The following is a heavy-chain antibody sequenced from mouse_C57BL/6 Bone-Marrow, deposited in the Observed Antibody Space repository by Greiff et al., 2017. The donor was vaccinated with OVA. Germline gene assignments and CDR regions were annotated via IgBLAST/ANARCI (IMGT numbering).Heavy chain of an antibody. CDR1: GFTFSDYY. Sequence: EVKLVESEGGLVQPGSSMKLSCTASGFTFSDYYMAWVRQVPEKGLEWVANINYDGSSTYYLDSLKSRFIISRDNAKNILYLQMSSLKSEDTATYYCARKDYGSYWYFDVWGTGTTVTVSS. D-gene: IGHD1-1*01. J-gene: IGHJ1*03. V-gene: IGHV5-16*01. CDR2: INYDGSST. CDR3: ARKDYGSYWYFDV.